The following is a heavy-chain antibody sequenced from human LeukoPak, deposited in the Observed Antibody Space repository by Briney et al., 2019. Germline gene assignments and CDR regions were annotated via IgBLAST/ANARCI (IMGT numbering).Heavy chain of an antibody. Sequence: SETLSLTCTVSGGSISSGDYYWSWIRQPPGKGLEWIGYIYYSGSTYYNPSLKSRVTISVDTSKNQFSLKLSSVTAADTAVYYCASLRYFDWARADYWGQGTLVTVSS. CDR2: IYYSGST. CDR3: ASLRYFDWARADY. CDR1: GGSISSGDYY. J-gene: IGHJ4*02. D-gene: IGHD3-9*01. V-gene: IGHV4-30-4*01.